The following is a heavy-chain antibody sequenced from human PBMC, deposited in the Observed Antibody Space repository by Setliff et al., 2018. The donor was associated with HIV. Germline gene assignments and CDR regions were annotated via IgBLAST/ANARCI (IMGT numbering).Heavy chain of an antibody. J-gene: IGHJ3*02. CDR3: ARDYRIIVPDVFDI. V-gene: IGHV3-48*04. CDR1: GFTFSTYN. D-gene: IGHD2-15*01. CDR2: IDTSSAII. Sequence: GGSLRLSCAASGFTFSTYNMNWVRQAPGKELEWVAYIDTSSAIIHYANSVKGRFTISRDNAKNLLYLQMNSLRADDTAVYYCARDYRIIVPDVFDIWGRGTMVTVSS.